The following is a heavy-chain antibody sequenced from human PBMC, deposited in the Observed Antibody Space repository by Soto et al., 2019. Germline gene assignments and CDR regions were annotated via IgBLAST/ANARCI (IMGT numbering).Heavy chain of an antibody. CDR2: MNPGSGDT. V-gene: IGHV1-8*01. D-gene: IGHD3-16*01. J-gene: IGHJ5*02. Sequence: ASVKVSFKASGYSFTNNDVSWVRQATGQGPEWMGWMNPGSGDTGYAQKFQGRVTMTRDISIATAYMELSSLRSDDTAIYYCARMETFGSLNWFDPWGQGTLVTVSS. CDR3: ARMETFGSLNWFDP. CDR1: GYSFTNND.